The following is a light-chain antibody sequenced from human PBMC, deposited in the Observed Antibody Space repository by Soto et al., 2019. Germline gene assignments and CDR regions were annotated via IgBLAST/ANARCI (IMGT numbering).Light chain of an antibody. Sequence: QSALTQPASVSGSPGQSITISCTGTSSDVGGYNYVSWYQQHPGKAPKVVIYEVSNRPSGISHRFSGSKSGNTASLTISGLQAADDADYYCCSYTSSATRLFGGGTQLTVL. J-gene: IGLJ2*01. V-gene: IGLV2-14*01. CDR1: SSDVGGYNY. CDR2: EVS. CDR3: CSYTSSATRL.